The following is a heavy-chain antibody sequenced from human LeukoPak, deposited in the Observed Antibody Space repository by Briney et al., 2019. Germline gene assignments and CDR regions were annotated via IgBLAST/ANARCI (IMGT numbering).Heavy chain of an antibody. Sequence: SETLSLTCTVSGGSISSYYWSWIRQPPGKGLEWIGYIDYSGSTNYNPSLKSRVTISVDTSKNQFSLKLSSVTAADTAVYYCERDGGYYYDSSGPTRLYYFDYWGQGTLVTVSS. CDR3: ERDGGYYYDSSGPTRLYYFDY. J-gene: IGHJ4*02. D-gene: IGHD3-22*01. V-gene: IGHV4-59*01. CDR2: IDYSGST. CDR1: GGSISSYY.